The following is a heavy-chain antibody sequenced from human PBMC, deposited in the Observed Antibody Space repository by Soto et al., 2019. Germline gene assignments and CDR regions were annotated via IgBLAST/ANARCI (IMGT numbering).Heavy chain of an antibody. D-gene: IGHD3-22*01. V-gene: IGHV3-30*03. CDR3: SRGTYYPQSSGLHADY. CDR1: GFTFNDYA. J-gene: IGHJ4*02. Sequence: SLRLSCATSGFTFNDYAMYWVRQAPGQGLEWVAMISSDGHHQFYVDNLRGRFTVSRDNSKNTLFLQMNSLRPEDTAVYYCSRGTYYPQSSGLHADYWGPGTVVTGSA. CDR2: ISSDGHHQ.